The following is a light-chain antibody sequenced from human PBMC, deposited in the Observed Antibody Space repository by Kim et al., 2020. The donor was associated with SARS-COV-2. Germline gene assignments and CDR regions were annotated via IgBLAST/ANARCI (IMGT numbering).Light chain of an antibody. J-gene: IGKJ2*03. CDR2: MTS. CDR1: QSLLHSNGYNY. CDR3: MQALQTPNS. V-gene: IGKV2-28*01. Sequence: EPASISCRSSQSLLHSNGYNYLVCYLQKPGQSPQLLIYMTSYRASGVPDRFSGSGSGTDFTLKISSVEAEDVGVYYCMQALQTPNSFGQGTKLEI.